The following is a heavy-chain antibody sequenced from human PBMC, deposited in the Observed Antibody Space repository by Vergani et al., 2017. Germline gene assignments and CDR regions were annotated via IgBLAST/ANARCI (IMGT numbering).Heavy chain of an antibody. V-gene: IGHV1-8*02. CDR3: ARGRITIFGVVTGYYYGMDV. J-gene: IGHJ6*02. Sequence: QVQLVQSGAEVKKPGSSVKVSCKASGGTFSSYAISWVRQAPGQGLEWMGWMNPNSGNTGYAQKFQGRVTMTRNTSISTAYMELSSLRSEDTAVYYCARGRITIFGVVTGYYYGMDVWGQGTTVTVSS. CDR2: MNPNSGNT. CDR1: GGTFSSYA. D-gene: IGHD3-3*01.